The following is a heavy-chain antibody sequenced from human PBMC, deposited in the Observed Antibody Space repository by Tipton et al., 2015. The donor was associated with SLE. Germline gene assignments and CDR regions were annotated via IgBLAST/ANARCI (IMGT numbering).Heavy chain of an antibody. J-gene: IGHJ4*02. V-gene: IGHV4-39*07. Sequence: TLSLTCTVSGDSISYGRYYWGWIRQPPGKGLEWIGSSHYSGSTFYNPSLKSRVTISVDTSKNQISLRLTSVTAADTAVYYCARGQYCGGDCFPFDYWGRGTLVTVSS. CDR2: SHYSGST. CDR1: GDSISYGRYY. D-gene: IGHD2-21*01. CDR3: ARGQYCGGDCFPFDY.